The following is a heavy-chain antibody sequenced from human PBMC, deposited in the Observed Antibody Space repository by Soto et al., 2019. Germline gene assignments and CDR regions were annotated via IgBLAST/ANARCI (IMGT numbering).Heavy chain of an antibody. V-gene: IGHV4-30-2*01. CDR1: GGSIGSGGDS. Sequence: PSETLSLTCTVSGGSIGSGGDSWSWIRQPPGKGLEWIGYMYLGGSTYYNPSLKSRVTISVDRSKNQFSLKLSSVTAADTAVYYCARADRTIFGVDYALDVWGQGTTVTVSS. CDR2: MYLGGST. CDR3: ARADRTIFGVDYALDV. J-gene: IGHJ6*02. D-gene: IGHD3-3*01.